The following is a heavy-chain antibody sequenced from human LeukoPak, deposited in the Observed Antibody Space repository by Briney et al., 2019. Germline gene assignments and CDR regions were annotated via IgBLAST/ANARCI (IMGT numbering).Heavy chain of an antibody. CDR1: GGSISSYY. D-gene: IGHD2-2*01. CDR3: ARDQLGYCTSTSCDDAFDI. Sequence: SETLSLTCTVSGGSISSYYWSWIRQPPGKGLEWIGYIYYSGSTNYNPSLKSRVTISVDTSKNQFSLKLSSVTAADTAVYYCARDQLGYCTSTSCDDAFDIWGQGTMVTVSS. V-gene: IGHV4-59*12. CDR2: IYYSGST. J-gene: IGHJ3*02.